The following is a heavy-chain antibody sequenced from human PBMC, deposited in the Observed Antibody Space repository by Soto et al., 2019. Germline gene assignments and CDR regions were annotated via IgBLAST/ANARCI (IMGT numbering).Heavy chain of an antibody. CDR3: ARAQAQHDYGDYYYYGMDV. V-gene: IGHV5-51*01. CDR1: GYSFTSYW. J-gene: IGHJ6*02. D-gene: IGHD4-17*01. Sequence: GESLKISCKGSGYSFTSYWIGLVRQIPGKGLEWMGIIYPGDSDTRYSPSFQGQVTISADKSISTAYLQWSSLKASDTAMYYCARAQAQHDYGDYYYYGMDVWGQGTTVTVSS. CDR2: IYPGDSDT.